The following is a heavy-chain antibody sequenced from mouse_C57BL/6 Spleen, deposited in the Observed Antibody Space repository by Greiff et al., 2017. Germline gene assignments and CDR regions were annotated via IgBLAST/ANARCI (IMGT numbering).Heavy chain of an antibody. Sequence: QVQLQQPGAELVKPGASVKLSCKASGYTFTSYWMPWVKQRPGQGLEWIGMIHPNSGSTNYNEKFKSKATLTVDKSSSTAYMQLSSLTSEDSAVYYCARGGYDYYGDYWGQGTTLTVSS. J-gene: IGHJ2*01. CDR1: GYTFTSYW. V-gene: IGHV1-64*01. CDR3: ARGGYDYYGDY. CDR2: IHPNSGST. D-gene: IGHD1-1*01.